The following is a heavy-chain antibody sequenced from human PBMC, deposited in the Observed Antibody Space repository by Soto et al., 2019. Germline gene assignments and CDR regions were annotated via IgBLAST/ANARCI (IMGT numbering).Heavy chain of an antibody. V-gene: IGHV3-30*18. CDR3: AKECRDGYNFDY. J-gene: IGHJ4*02. CDR2: ISYDGSNK. D-gene: IGHD5-12*01. Sequence: QVQLVESGGGVVQLGRSLRLSCAASGFTFSSYGMHWVRQAPGKGLEWVAVISYDGSNKYYADSVKGRFTISRDNSKNTLYLQMNSLRAEDTAVYYCAKECRDGYNFDYWGQGTLVTVSS. CDR1: GFTFSSYG.